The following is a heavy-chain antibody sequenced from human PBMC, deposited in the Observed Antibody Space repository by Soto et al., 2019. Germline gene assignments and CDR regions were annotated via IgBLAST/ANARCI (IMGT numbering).Heavy chain of an antibody. CDR1: GYSFTSYW. CDR2: IYPGDSDT. V-gene: IGHV5-51*01. D-gene: IGHD3-22*01. Sequence: GSLKISCKGSGYSFTSYWIGWVRQMPGKGLEWMGIIYPGDSDTRYSPSFQGQVTISADKSISTAYLQWSSLKASDTAMYYYARQKHRITMIVGVGAFDIWGQGTMVTVSS. CDR3: ARQKHRITMIVGVGAFDI. J-gene: IGHJ3*02.